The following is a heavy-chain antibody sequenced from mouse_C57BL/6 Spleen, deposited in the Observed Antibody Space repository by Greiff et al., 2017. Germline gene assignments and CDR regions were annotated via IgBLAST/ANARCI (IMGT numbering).Heavy chain of an antibody. V-gene: IGHV2-6*03. CDR2: IWSDGST. CDR1: GFSLTSYG. D-gene: IGHD1-1*01. CDR3: ASHYYGSSYYAMDY. J-gene: IGHJ4*01. Sequence: VKLQQSGPGLVAPSQSLSITCTVSGFSLTSYGVHWVRQPPGKGLEWLVVIWSDGSTTYNSALKSRLSISKDNSKSQVFLKMNSLQTDDTAMYYCASHYYGSSYYAMDYWGQGTSVTVSS.